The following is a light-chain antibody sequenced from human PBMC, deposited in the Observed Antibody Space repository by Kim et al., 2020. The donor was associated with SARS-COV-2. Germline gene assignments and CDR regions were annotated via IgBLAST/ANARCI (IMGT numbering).Light chain of an antibody. J-gene: IGLJ1*01. Sequence: SHTISCTGASRDVGTYHFVSWYQQHPGKAPKLIFYAVINRPSGVSHRFSASKSGNTASLTISGLQADDEADYFCVSYTGSATLYVFGTGTKVTVL. CDR1: SRDVGTYHF. V-gene: IGLV2-14*03. CDR3: VSYTGSATLYV. CDR2: AVI.